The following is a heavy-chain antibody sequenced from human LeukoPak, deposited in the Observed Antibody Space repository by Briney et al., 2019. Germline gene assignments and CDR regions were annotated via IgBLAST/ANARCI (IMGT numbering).Heavy chain of an antibody. CDR3: ARDWTIVVPAAITSLYYFDY. CDR2: INPNSGGT. CDR1: GYTFTGYY. J-gene: IGHJ4*02. Sequence: ASVKVSCKASGYTFTGYYMHWVRQAPGQGLEWMGWINPNSGGTNYAQRFQGRATMTRDTSISTAYMELSRLRSDDTAVYYCARDWTIVVPAAITSLYYFDYWGQGTLVTVSS. V-gene: IGHV1-2*02. D-gene: IGHD2-2*02.